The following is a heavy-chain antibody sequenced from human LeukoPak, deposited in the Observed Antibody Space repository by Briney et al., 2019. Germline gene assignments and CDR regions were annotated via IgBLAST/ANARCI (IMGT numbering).Heavy chain of an antibody. D-gene: IGHD6-13*01. V-gene: IGHV1-46*01. Sequence: GASVKVSCKTSGYTFTSYYMHWVRRAPGQGLEWMGIINPSGGSTSYAQKFQGRVTMTRDTSTSTVYMELSSLRSEDTAVYYCARARGTSSWDTGVFQHWGQGTLVTVSS. CDR3: ARARGTSSWDTGVFQH. J-gene: IGHJ1*01. CDR2: INPSGGST. CDR1: GYTFTSYY.